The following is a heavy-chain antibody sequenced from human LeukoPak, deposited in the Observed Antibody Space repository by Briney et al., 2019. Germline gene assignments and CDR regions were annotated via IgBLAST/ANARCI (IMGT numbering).Heavy chain of an antibody. D-gene: IGHD3-22*01. CDR2: IYYSGST. J-gene: IGHJ4*02. Sequence: SETLSLTCTVSGGSISSSSYYWGWIRQPPGKGLEWIGSIYYSGSTYYHPSLKSRVTISVDTSKNQFSLKLSSVTAADTAVYYCARDHENYYDSRVFDYWGQGTLVTVSS. CDR1: GGSISSSSYY. CDR3: ARDHENYYDSRVFDY. V-gene: IGHV4-39*07.